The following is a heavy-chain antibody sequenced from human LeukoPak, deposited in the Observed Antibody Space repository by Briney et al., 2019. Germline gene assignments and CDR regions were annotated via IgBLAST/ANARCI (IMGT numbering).Heavy chain of an antibody. CDR3: ARRNRGSSTSWTLDY. J-gene: IGHJ4*02. CDR2: IYETGST. V-gene: IGHV4-4*02. Sequence: PSGTLSLTCTISGDSISSTNWWSWVRPPPGKGLEWIGQIYETGSTNYNSSLKGRVTISLDKSKNQFSLKLSSVTAADTAVYYCARRNRGSSTSWTLDYWGQGILVTVSS. CDR1: GDSISSTNW. D-gene: IGHD2-8*01.